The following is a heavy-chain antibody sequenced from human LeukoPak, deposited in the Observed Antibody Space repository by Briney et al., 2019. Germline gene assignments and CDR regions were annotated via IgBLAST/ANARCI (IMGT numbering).Heavy chain of an antibody. Sequence: SETLSLTCTVSDGSISSYYWSWIRQPAGKGLEWIGRLYTSGSTNYNPSLKSRVTMSVDTSKDQFSLKLSSVTAADTAVYYCACSSSGWFWNYWGQGTLVTVSS. J-gene: IGHJ4*02. V-gene: IGHV4-4*07. CDR1: DGSISSYY. CDR3: ACSSSGWFWNY. CDR2: LYTSGST. D-gene: IGHD6-19*01.